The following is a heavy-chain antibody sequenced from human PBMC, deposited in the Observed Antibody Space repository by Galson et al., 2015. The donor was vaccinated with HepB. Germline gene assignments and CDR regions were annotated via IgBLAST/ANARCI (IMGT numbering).Heavy chain of an antibody. D-gene: IGHD6-13*01. CDR2: IWYDGSNK. V-gene: IGHV3-33*01. Sequence: SLRLSCAASGFTFSSYGMHWVRQAPGKGLEWVAGIWYDGSNKYYADSVKGRFTISRDNSKNTLYLQMNSLRAEDTAVYYCARASIAAAGDDYCYYGMDVWGQGTTVTVSS. J-gene: IGHJ6*02. CDR1: GFTFSSYG. CDR3: ARASIAAAGDDYCYYGMDV.